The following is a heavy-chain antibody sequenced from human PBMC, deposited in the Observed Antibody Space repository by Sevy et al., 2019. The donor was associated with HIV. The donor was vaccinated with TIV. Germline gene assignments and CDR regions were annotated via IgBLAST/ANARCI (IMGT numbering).Heavy chain of an antibody. Sequence: SETLSLTCSVSDDSINSYYWSWIWQPPGKGLEWIGYIYNNIGSTSYNPSLTSRVTISVDTSKNHFSLKLTSLTAADTAIYYCARGAVVIGTAATPVLDFWGLGSLVTVSS. V-gene: IGHV4-59*08. CDR2: IYNNIGST. D-gene: IGHD2-2*01. J-gene: IGHJ4*02. CDR3: ARGAVVIGTAATPVLDF. CDR1: DDSINSYY.